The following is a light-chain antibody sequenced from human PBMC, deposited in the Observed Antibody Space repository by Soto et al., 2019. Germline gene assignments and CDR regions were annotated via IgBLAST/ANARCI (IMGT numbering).Light chain of an antibody. CDR2: KAS. CDR3: QQYDSYSPT. Sequence: DIQMTQSPSTLSESIGDRVTITCRASQSISVYLAWFQQKPGKAPKLLIYKASSLQSGVPSRFSGSGSGTAFTLTISSLQPDDSATYYCQQYDSYSPTFGQGTKVEIK. CDR1: QSISVY. V-gene: IGKV1-5*03. J-gene: IGKJ1*01.